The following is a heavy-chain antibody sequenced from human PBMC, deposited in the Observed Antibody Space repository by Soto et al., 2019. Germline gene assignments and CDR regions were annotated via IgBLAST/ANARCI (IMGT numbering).Heavy chain of an antibody. CDR2: ISGSGGST. CDR3: ANAYVVLYAFDI. V-gene: IGHV3-23*01. CDR1: GFTFGSYA. J-gene: IGHJ3*02. Sequence: EVQLLESGGGLVQLGGSLRLSCATSGFTFGSYAMSWVRQAPGKGLEWVSAISGSGGSTYYADYVKSRFTISRDNSKNTLYLEMNSLRAEVTAVYYCANAYVVLYAFDIWGQGTMVTVSS. D-gene: IGHD3-16*01.